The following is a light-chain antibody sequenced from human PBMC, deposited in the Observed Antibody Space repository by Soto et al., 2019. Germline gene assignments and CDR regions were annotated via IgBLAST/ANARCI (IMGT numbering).Light chain of an antibody. J-gene: IGLJ2*01. Sequence: QSVLTQPPSVSRAPGQRVTISCTGSSFNIGAGYDVHWYQQLPGTAPKLLIYNNINRPSGVPDRFSGSKSGTSASLAITGLQPEDEADYYCHSYDTMLSGPGVFGGGTKLTV. V-gene: IGLV1-40*01. CDR2: NNI. CDR3: HSYDTMLSGPGV. CDR1: SFNIGAGYD.